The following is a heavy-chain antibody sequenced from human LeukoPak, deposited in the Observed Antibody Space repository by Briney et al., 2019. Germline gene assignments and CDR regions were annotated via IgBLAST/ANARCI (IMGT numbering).Heavy chain of an antibody. Sequence: PSVTLSLTCTVSGGSVTSSHYGWVRQPPGKWLEWVGYIYYSGSTNYNPSLKGRVTISVDTSKNQFSLKLSSVTAAHTAVYYCARGGSGIYYHYWGQGTLVTVSS. D-gene: IGHD1-26*01. J-gene: IGHJ4*02. CDR1: GGSVTSSH. CDR2: IYYSGST. V-gene: IGHV4-59*02. CDR3: ARGGSGIYYHY.